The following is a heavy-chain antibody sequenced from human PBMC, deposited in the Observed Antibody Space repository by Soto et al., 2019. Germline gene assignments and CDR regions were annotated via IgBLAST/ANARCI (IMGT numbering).Heavy chain of an antibody. V-gene: IGHV3-23*01. Sequence: GGSLRLSCAASGFTFSSYAMSWVRQAPGKGLEWVSAISGSGGSTYYADSVKGRFTISRDNSKNTLYLQMNSLRAEDTAVYYCAKDGAGAVAGNDAFDIWGQGTMVTVSS. CDR1: GFTFSSYA. CDR3: AKDGAGAVAGNDAFDI. J-gene: IGHJ3*02. CDR2: ISGSGGST. D-gene: IGHD6-19*01.